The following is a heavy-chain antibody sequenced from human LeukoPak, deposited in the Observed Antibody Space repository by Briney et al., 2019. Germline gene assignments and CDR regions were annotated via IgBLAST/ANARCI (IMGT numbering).Heavy chain of an antibody. CDR3: ARDAGTARDRADYFDH. J-gene: IGHJ4*02. Sequence: GGSLRLSCAASGFTFTSCTMDWVRQAPGKEPEWVALISSDGSSKYYADSVKGRFTISRDNSKNTVYLQMNSLRPEDTAVYYCARDAGTARDRADYFDHWAREPWSPSPQ. CDR2: ISSDGSSK. V-gene: IGHV3-30-3*01. CDR1: GFTFTSCT. D-gene: IGHD1-1*01.